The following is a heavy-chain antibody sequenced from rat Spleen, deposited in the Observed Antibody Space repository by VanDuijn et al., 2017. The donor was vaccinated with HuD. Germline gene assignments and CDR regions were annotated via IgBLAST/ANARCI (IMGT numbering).Heavy chain of an antibody. Sequence: QVQLKESGPGLVQPSQTLSLTCTVSGFSLNSYHVSWVRQPPGKGLEWIAAIPSGGSTYYNSALKSRLSISRDTPKSQVFLKMNSLQTEDTAIYFCTRAMRVFGASFAYWGQGTLVTVSS. CDR3: TRAMRVFGASFAY. CDR1: GFSLNSYH. D-gene: IGHD4-3*01. V-gene: IGHV2-6*01. CDR2: IPSGGST. J-gene: IGHJ3*01.